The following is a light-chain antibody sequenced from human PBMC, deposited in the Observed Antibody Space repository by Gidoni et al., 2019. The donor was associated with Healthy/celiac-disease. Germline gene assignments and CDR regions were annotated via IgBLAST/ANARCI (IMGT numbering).Light chain of an antibody. V-gene: IGKV1-39*01. Sequence: DIQMTQSPSSLSASVGDRVTITCRASQSISSYLNWYQQKPGKAPKLLMYAASSLQSGVPSRFSGSGSGTDVTLTISSLQPEDFATYYCQQSYSTPRTFGGGTKVEIK. CDR2: AAS. J-gene: IGKJ4*01. CDR3: QQSYSTPRT. CDR1: QSISSY.